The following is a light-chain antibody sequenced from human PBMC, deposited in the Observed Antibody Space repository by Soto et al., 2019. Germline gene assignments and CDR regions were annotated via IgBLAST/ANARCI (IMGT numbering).Light chain of an antibody. V-gene: IGLV2-14*03. J-gene: IGLJ3*02. CDR3: SSYTSSSTLV. Sequence: QSALTQPASVSGSPGRSITISCTGTSSDVGDYNYVSWYQQHPGKAPKLMIYDVSDRPSGVSNRFSGSKSGNTASLTISGLQAEDEADYYCSSYTSSSTLVFGGGTQLTVL. CDR2: DVS. CDR1: SSDVGDYNY.